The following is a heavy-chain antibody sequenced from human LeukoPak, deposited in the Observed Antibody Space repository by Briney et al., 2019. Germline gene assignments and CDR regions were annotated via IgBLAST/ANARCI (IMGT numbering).Heavy chain of an antibody. V-gene: IGHV4-39*07. CDR1: GGSISSSSYY. CDR3: AREPDRAEWLRLSYFDY. CDR2: IYHSGST. D-gene: IGHD5-12*01. Sequence: SETLSLTCTVSGGSISSSSYYWGWIRQPPGKGLKWIGSIYHSGSTYNSPSLKSRVTISVDTSKNQFSLKLTSVTAADTAVYYCAREPDRAEWLRLSYFDYWGQGTLVTVSS. J-gene: IGHJ4*02.